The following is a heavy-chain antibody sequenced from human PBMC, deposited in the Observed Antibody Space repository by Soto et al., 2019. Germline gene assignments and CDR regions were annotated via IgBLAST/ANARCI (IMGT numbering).Heavy chain of an antibody. J-gene: IGHJ3*02. D-gene: IGHD3-3*01. V-gene: IGHV4-61*01. CDR1: GGNVRNDSDC. CDR2: VSYRGIT. CDR3: ERDREYSFGLTYEI. Sequence: SQTHPLTYTVAGGNVRNDSDCWSLVRQPPGKGLEWIGYVSYRGITTYNPSLKSRVTILLGTSKNQISLNLRSVTAADTAVYYCERDREYSFGLTYEIWVQGTMVTV.